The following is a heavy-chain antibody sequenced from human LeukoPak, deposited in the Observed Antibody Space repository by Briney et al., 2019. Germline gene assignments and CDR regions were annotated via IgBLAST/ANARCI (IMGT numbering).Heavy chain of an antibody. CDR3: AKSGGYGLIDY. Sequence: PSETLSLTCTVSGVSISGSGYYFGWIRQPPGTGLEWIGNIYYSGNTYYNASLESRVTISVDTSKNEFSLRLNSVTAADTAMYYCAKSGGYGLIDYWGQGTLVTVSS. J-gene: IGHJ4*02. D-gene: IGHD1-26*01. CDR1: GVSISGSGYY. V-gene: IGHV4-39*01. CDR2: IYYSGNT.